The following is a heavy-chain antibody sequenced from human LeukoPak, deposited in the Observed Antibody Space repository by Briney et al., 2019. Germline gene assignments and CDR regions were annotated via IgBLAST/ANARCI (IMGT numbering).Heavy chain of an antibody. J-gene: IGHJ4*02. V-gene: IGHV3-30-3*01. Sequence: GGSLRLSCAASGFTFSYYAMHWVRQAPGKGLEWVAVISYDGSNEYYADSVKGRFTISRDNSKNTLSLQMNTLRPEDTAVYYCARDLSSSTSFDYWGQGTLVTVSS. CDR2: ISYDGSNE. CDR3: ARDLSSSTSFDY. D-gene: IGHD2-2*01. CDR1: GFTFSYYA.